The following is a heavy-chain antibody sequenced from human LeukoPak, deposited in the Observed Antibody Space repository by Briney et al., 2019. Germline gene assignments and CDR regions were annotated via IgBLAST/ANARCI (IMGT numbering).Heavy chain of an antibody. CDR3: TTGYGSGSYYSY. CDR1: GFTFSNAW. Sequence: PGGSLRLSCAAAGFTFSNAWMSWVRQAPGKGLEWVGRIKSKTDGGTTDYAAPVKGRFTISRDDSKNTLYLQMNSLKTEDTAVYYCTTGYGSGSYYSYWGQGTLVTVSS. CDR2: IKSKTDGGTT. D-gene: IGHD3-10*01. J-gene: IGHJ4*02. V-gene: IGHV3-15*01.